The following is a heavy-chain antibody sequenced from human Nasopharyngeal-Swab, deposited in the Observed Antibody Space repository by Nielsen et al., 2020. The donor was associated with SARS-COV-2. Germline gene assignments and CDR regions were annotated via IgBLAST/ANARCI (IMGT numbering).Heavy chain of an antibody. CDR1: GFTFSSYG. CDR2: ISYDGSNK. D-gene: IGHD3-22*01. J-gene: IGHJ4*02. Sequence: GESLKISCAASGFTFSSYGMHWVRQAPGKGLEWVAVISYDGSNKYYADSVKGRFTISGDNSKNTLYLQMNSLRAEDTAVYYCAKDRITMIVVVPDYWGQGTLVTVSS. CDR3: AKDRITMIVVVPDY. V-gene: IGHV3-30*18.